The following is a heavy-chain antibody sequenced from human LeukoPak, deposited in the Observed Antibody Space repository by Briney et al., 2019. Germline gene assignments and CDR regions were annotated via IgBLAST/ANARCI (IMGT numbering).Heavy chain of an antibody. D-gene: IGHD4-17*01. CDR3: ARGRALKDYGDYQDAFDI. V-gene: IGHV1-69*02. CDR1: GGTFSSYT. J-gene: IGHJ3*02. Sequence: ASVRVSCKASGGTFSSYTISWVRQAPGQGLEWMGRIIHMFGIANYAQKFQGRVTHTADKSTSTAYMELSSLRSEDTAVYYCARGRALKDYGDYQDAFDIWGQGTMVTVSS. CDR2: IIHMFGIA.